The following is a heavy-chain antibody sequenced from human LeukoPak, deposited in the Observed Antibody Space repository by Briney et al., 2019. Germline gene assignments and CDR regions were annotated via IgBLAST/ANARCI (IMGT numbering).Heavy chain of an antibody. Sequence: SSETLSFTCTVSSGSISSYYWSWIRQPAGKALEWIGRIYVTGSTTYNPSLESRVTMSLDTSKNHFSLKLRSVTAADTAVYYCARDSGTTGEVKFDPWGQGTLVTVSS. CDR3: ARDSGTTGEVKFDP. J-gene: IGHJ5*02. V-gene: IGHV4-4*07. CDR2: IYVTGST. D-gene: IGHD1-7*01. CDR1: SGSISSYY.